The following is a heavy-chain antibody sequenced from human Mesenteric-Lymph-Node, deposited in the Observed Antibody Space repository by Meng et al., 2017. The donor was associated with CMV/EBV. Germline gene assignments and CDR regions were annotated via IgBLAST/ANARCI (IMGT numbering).Heavy chain of an antibody. D-gene: IGHD6-13*01. J-gene: IGHJ4*02. Sequence: GSLRLSCTVSGGSISSSSYYWGWIRQPPGKGLEWIGSIYYSGSTYYNPSLKSRVTISVDTSKNQFSLKLSSVTAADTAVYYCARDRRGAAAAYFDYWGQGTLVTVSS. CDR3: ARDRRGAAAAYFDY. V-gene: IGHV4-39*02. CDR1: GGSISSSSYY. CDR2: IYYSGST.